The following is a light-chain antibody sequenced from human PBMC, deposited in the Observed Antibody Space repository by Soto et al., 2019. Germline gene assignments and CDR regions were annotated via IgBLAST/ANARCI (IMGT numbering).Light chain of an antibody. CDR1: QSVSSK. Sequence: EIVMTQSPATLSVSPGESATLSCRASQSVSSKLAWYQQKPGQAPRLLIYGASTRATGIPARFSGSGSGTEFTLTISSLQSEDFAVYYCQQYNNWPPTVGQGTKVDIK. CDR2: GAS. CDR3: QQYNNWPPT. V-gene: IGKV3-15*01. J-gene: IGKJ1*01.